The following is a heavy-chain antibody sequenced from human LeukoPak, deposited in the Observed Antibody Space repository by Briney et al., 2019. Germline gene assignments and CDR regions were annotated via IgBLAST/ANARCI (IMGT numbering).Heavy chain of an antibody. D-gene: IGHD6-13*01. Sequence: PSETLSLTCTVSGGSISSYYWSWVRQPPGKGLEWIGYIYYSGTTNYNPSLKSRVTISVDTSKNQFSLKLSSVTAANTAVYYCARGVYIAAAQYGYWGQGTLVTVSS. CDR2: IYYSGTT. V-gene: IGHV4-59*01. CDR3: ARGVYIAAAQYGY. CDR1: GGSISSYY. J-gene: IGHJ4*02.